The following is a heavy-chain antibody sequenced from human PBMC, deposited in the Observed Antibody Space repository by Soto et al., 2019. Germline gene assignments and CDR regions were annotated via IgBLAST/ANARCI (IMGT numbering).Heavy chain of an antibody. V-gene: IGHV3-74*01. CDR3: ARDFGGTRAWCGELGMGYFDY. D-gene: IGHD3-10*01. J-gene: IGHJ4*02. CDR1: GFTFSSYW. CDR2: INSDGSST. Sequence: EVQLVESGGGLVQPGGSLRLSCAASGFTFSSYWMHWVRQAPGKGLVWVSRINSDGSSTSYADSVKGRFTISRDNAKNTRYLQMRSRRAGGTAVYYCARDFGGTRAWCGELGMGYFDYWGQGTLVTVSS.